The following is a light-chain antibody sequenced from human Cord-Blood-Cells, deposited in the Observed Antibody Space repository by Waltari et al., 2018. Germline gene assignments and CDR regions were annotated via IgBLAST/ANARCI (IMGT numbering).Light chain of an antibody. V-gene: IGKV4-1*01. J-gene: IGKJ3*01. CDR1: QSVLYSSNNKNY. Sequence: DIVMTQSPDSLAVSLGARATINCKSSQSVLYSSNNKNYLAWYQQKPGQPPKLLIYRASTRESGVPDRFSGSGSGTDFTLTISSLQAEDVAVYYCQQYYTRITFGPGTKVDIK. CDR3: QQYYTRIT. CDR2: RAS.